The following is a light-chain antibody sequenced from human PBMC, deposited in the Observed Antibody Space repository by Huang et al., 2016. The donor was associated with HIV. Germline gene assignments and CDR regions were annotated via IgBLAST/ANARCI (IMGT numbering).Light chain of an antibody. CDR3: QQYHNWPYT. V-gene: IGKV3-15*01. J-gene: IGKJ2*01. CDR1: QSVATN. CDR2: GAS. Sequence: EIIMTQSPATLSLSPGEGASLSCRTNQSVATNLAWYLHRPGQSPRILIFGASTRASGLPGRFSGSGSGTQFTLTVSGLQSEDFAVYYCQQYHNWPYTFGQGTKLGI.